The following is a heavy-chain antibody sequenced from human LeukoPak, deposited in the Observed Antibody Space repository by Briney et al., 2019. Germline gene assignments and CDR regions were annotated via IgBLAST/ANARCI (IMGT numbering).Heavy chain of an antibody. CDR3: ARGLAVSHYKKGNNWFDP. CDR2: INHSGST. J-gene: IGHJ5*02. V-gene: IGHV4-34*01. Sequence: SETLSLTCAVYGGSFSGYYWSWIRQPPGKGLEWIGEINHSGSTNYNPSLKSRVTISVDTSKNQFSLKLSSVTAADTAVYYCARGLAVSHYKKGNNWFDPWGQGTLVTVSS. CDR1: GGSFSGYY. D-gene: IGHD1-26*01.